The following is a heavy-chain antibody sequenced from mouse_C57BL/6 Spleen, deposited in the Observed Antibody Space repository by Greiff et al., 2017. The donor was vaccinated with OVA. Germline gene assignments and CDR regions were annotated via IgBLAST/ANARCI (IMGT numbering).Heavy chain of an antibody. CDR1: GFSLTSYG. Sequence: VKLKESGPGLVQPSQSLSITCTVSGFSLTSYGVHWVRQSPGKGLEWLGVIWSGGSTDYNAAFISRLSISKDNSKSQVFFKMNSLQADDTAIYYSASNWDWYVDVWGTGTTVTVSS. CDR2: IWSGGST. D-gene: IGHD4-1*01. CDR3: ASNWDWYVDV. V-gene: IGHV2-2*01. J-gene: IGHJ1*03.